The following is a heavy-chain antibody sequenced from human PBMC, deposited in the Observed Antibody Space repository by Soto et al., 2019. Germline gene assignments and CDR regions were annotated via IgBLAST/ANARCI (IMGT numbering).Heavy chain of an antibody. D-gene: IGHD3-10*01. CDR3: ARDRQFSHPRGGMDV. Sequence: EVQLLESGGGLVRPGGSLRLSCAASGFTFSSYAMNWVRQAPGKGLEWVSAISGTGYNTYYADSLKGPFTISRDNSKNTLSLQMNSLRAEDTAVYYCARDRQFSHPRGGMDVWGQGTTVTVSS. V-gene: IGHV3-23*01. CDR2: ISGTGYNT. CDR1: GFTFSSYA. J-gene: IGHJ6*02.